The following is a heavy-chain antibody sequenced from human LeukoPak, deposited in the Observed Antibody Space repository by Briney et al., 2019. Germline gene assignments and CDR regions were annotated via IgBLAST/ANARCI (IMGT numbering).Heavy chain of an antibody. D-gene: IGHD1-14*01. Sequence: ASVKLSCKASGYTFTGYYMHWVRQAPGQGLEWMGWITPNSGGTNYAQKFQGRVTMTRDTSISTAYMELSRLRADDTAVYYCARDYRPEPHPSHRFDPWGQGTLVTVSS. J-gene: IGHJ5*02. CDR3: ARDYRPEPHPSHRFDP. CDR2: ITPNSGGT. CDR1: GYTFTGYY. V-gene: IGHV1-2*02.